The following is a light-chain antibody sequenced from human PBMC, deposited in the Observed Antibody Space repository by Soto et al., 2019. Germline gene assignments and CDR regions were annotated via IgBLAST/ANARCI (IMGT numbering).Light chain of an antibody. V-gene: IGLV2-18*02. CDR3: SSYTSSSTYV. CDR1: SSDVGNYNR. Sequence: QSALTQPPSVSGSPGQSVAISCTGTSSDVGNYNRVSGYQQPPGTAPKLMIYDVTNRPSGVPDRVSGSKSGNTASLTISGLQADDEADYYCSSYTSSSTYVFGTGTKLTVL. J-gene: IGLJ1*01. CDR2: DVT.